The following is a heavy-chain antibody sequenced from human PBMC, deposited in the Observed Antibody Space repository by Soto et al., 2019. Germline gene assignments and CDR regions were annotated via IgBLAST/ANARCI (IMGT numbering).Heavy chain of an antibody. J-gene: IGHJ4*02. D-gene: IGHD3-16*01. CDR3: ARSLTLGYFDC. CDR1: GFTFSSYA. V-gene: IGHV3-30-3*01. CDR2: ISYDGTNK. Sequence: QVQLVESGGGVVQPGRSLRLSCAASGFTFSSYAMHWVRQAPGKGLEWVALISYDGTNKYYADSVKGRFTISRDNSKNTQYLQMNSLRAEDTAVYYCARSLTLGYFDCWGQGTLVTVSS.